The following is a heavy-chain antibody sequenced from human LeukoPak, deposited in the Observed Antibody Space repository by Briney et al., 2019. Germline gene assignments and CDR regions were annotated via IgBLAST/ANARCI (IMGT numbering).Heavy chain of an antibody. Sequence: ASVKVSCKASGYTLTSYYMHWVRQAPGQGLEWMGIINPSGGSTSYAQKFQGRVTMTRDMSTSTVYMELSRLRSDDTAVYYCARDDFWDVVVPAAIPYYYMDVWGKGTTVTVSS. V-gene: IGHV1-46*01. D-gene: IGHD2-2*01. CDR1: GYTLTSYY. J-gene: IGHJ6*03. CDR3: ARDDFWDVVVPAAIPYYYMDV. CDR2: INPSGGST.